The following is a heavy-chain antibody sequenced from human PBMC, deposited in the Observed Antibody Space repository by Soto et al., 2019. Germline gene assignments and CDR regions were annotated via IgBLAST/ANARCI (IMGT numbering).Heavy chain of an antibody. D-gene: IGHD3-16*01. CDR2: ISYDGNNK. J-gene: IGHJ4*02. CDR1: GFTFTNYG. CDR3: GGGGGVLFDY. V-gene: IGHV3-30*03. Sequence: QVQLVESGGGVVQPGRSLRLSCAASGFTFTNYGMHWVRQAPGKGLEWVALISYDGNNKYYADSVKGRFTISRDNSKNTLYLKMNRLRAEGAVVYYGGGGGGVLFDYWGQGTLVTVSS.